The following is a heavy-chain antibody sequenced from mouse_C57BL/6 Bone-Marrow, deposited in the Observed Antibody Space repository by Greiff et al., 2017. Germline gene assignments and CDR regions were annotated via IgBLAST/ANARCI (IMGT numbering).Heavy chain of an antibody. CDR3: ATISWLLPLVDY. CDR2: INPGSGGT. J-gene: IGHJ4*01. V-gene: IGHV1-54*01. D-gene: IGHD2-3*01. CDR1: GYAFTNYL. Sequence: VQLQQSGAELVRPGTSVKVSCKASGYAFTNYLIEWVKQRPGQGLEWIGVINPGSGGTNYNEKFKGKATLTAAKSSSTAYMQLSSLTSEDSAVYFCATISWLLPLVDYWGQGTSVTVSS.